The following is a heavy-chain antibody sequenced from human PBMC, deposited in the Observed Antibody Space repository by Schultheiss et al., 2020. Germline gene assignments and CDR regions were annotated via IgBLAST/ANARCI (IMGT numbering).Heavy chain of an antibody. CDR1: GDSITSFY. CDR2: INHSGST. V-gene: IGHV4-34*01. CDR3: ARGTYYYDSSGYQYFDL. D-gene: IGHD3-22*01. Sequence: SETLSLTCTVYGDSITSFYWSWIRQTPGKGLEWIGEINHSGSTNYNPSLKSRVTISVDTSKNQFSLKLSSVTAADTAVYYCARGTYYYDSSGYQYFDLWGRGTLVTVSS. J-gene: IGHJ2*01.